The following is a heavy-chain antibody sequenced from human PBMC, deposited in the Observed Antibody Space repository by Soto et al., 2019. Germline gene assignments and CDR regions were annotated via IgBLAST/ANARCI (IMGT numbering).Heavy chain of an antibody. CDR3: ARCIQGDYYYGMDV. V-gene: IGHV1-18*01. CDR1: GYTFYSHS. Sequence: QAQLVQSGAEVKKPGASVKVSCKASGYTFYSHSISGVRQAPGQGLEWMGRINGDYGNTQYAQKFRGRVTMTTDTSTPTVYMELTNLRSDDTAVYYCARCIQGDYYYGMDVWGQGTTVTVSS. J-gene: IGHJ6*02. D-gene: IGHD5-18*01. CDR2: INGDYGNT.